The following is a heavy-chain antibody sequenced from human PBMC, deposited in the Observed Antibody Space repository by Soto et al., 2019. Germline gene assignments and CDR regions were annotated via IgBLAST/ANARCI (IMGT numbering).Heavy chain of an antibody. CDR3: ARGPESRSTAYFDY. D-gene: IGHD2-2*01. V-gene: IGHV1-18*01. J-gene: IGHJ4*02. Sequence: AAVKDSCKASRYTFTNYGFTWVRQAPGQGLEGVGWISPYNGNTNYAQKVQGSVTMSTDTSTGTAYLELRSLRPDDTAVYYCARGPESRSTAYFDYWGQGTQVTVSS. CDR2: ISPYNGNT. CDR1: RYTFTNYG.